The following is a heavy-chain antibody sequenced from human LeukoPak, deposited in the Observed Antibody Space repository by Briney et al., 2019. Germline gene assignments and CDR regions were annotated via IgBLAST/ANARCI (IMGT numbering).Heavy chain of an antibody. CDR2: IKQDGSEK. CDR1: GFTFSNAW. J-gene: IGHJ6*04. D-gene: IGHD3-3*01. Sequence: GGSLRLSCAASGFTFSNAWMSWVRQAPGKGLEWVANIKQDGSEKYYVDSVKGRFTISRDNAKNSLYLQMNSLRAEDTAVYYCASLGPRYYDFWSGYYADWGKGTTVTVSS. V-gene: IGHV3-7*01. CDR3: ASLGPRYYDFWSGYYAD.